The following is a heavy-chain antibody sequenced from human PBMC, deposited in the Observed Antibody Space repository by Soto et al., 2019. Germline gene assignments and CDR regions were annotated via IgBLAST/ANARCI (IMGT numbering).Heavy chain of an antibody. V-gene: IGHV3-23*01. CDR2: ISGSGGST. Sequence: GGSLRLSCAASGFTFSSYAMSWVRQAPGKGLEWVSAISGSGGSTYYADSVKGRFTISRDNSKNTLYLQMNSLRAEGTAVYYCAKVTYGGNYYYYYGMDVWGQGTTVTVSS. J-gene: IGHJ6*02. D-gene: IGHD4-17*01. CDR1: GFTFSSYA. CDR3: AKVTYGGNYYYYYGMDV.